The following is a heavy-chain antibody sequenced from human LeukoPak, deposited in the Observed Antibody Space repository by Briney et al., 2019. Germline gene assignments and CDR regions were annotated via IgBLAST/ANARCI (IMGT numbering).Heavy chain of an antibody. CDR3: ARDLVWFGEPKGHYNYMDV. CDR2: ISWNSGSI. J-gene: IGHJ6*03. D-gene: IGHD3-10*01. Sequence: GRSLRLSCAASGFTFDDYAMHWVRQAPGKGLEWVSGISWNSGSIGYADSVKGRFTISRDNAKNSLCLQMNSLRAEDTAVYYCARDLVWFGEPKGHYNYMDVWGKGTTVTVSS. CDR1: GFTFDDYA. V-gene: IGHV3-9*01.